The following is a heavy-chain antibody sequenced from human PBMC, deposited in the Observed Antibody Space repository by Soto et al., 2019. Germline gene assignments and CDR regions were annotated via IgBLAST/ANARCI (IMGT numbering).Heavy chain of an antibody. CDR1: GYTFTSYD. D-gene: IGHD3-10*01. J-gene: IGHJ6*02. Sequence: QVQLVQSGAEVKKPGASVKVSCKASGYTFTSYDINWVRQATGQGLEWMGWMNPNSGNTGYAQKFQGRVTMTRNTSISTAYMELSSLRSEDTAVYYCARAHVLLWFGDPGYGMDVWGQGTTVTVSS. CDR2: MNPNSGNT. V-gene: IGHV1-8*01. CDR3: ARAHVLLWFGDPGYGMDV.